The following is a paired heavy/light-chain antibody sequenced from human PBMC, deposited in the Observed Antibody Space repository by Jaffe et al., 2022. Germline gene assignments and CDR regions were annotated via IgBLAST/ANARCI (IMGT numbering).Heavy chain of an antibody. Sequence: EVQLVQSGAEVKEPGATVKISCHLSGKSFKDYYINWVRQVPGKGLECMALLDPEDGETKYAEKFQDRVTITADTSTETTYMELRSLRSEDTAVYFCATIGDDSPFDIWGQGTLVTVSS. CDR3: ATIGDDSPFDI. D-gene: IGHD2-21*01. CDR1: GKSFKDYY. V-gene: IGHV1-69-2*01. CDR2: LDPEDGET. J-gene: IGHJ3*02.
Light chain of an antibody. CDR1: QNINMW. J-gene: IGKJ2*01. V-gene: IGKV1-5*03. CDR2: KAS. CDR3: QQYISFPYT. Sequence: DIQMTQSPSTLSASVGDRVTITCRASQNINMWLAWYQQKPGKVPKLLIYKASTLESGVPSRFSASGSGTEFTLTISSLQPDDFTSYFCQQYISFPYTFGQGTQLEI.